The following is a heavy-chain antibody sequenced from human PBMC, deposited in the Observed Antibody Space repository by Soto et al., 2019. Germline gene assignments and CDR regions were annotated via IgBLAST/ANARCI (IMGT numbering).Heavy chain of an antibody. J-gene: IGHJ5*02. CDR2: INHSGST. Sequence: SETLSLTCAVYGGSFGGYYWSWIRQPPGKGLEWIGEINHSGSTNYNPSLKSRVTISVDTPKNQFSLKLSSVTAADTAVYYCARDLRRYDILTGYYTPGCWFDPWGQGTLVTV. CDR3: ARDLRRYDILTGYYTPGCWFDP. V-gene: IGHV4-34*01. D-gene: IGHD3-9*01. CDR1: GGSFGGYY.